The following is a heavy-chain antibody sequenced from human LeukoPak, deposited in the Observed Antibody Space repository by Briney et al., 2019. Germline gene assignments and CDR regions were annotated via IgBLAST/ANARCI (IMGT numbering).Heavy chain of an antibody. CDR1: GFTFSNYG. Sequence: QWGGSLRLSCAASGFTFSNYGMHWVRQAPGKGLEWVAFIGYDGSNKYYADSVKGRFTISRDNSKNTLYLQMNSLRAEDTAVYYCAKDFRVAMAPAYFDYWGQGTLVPLYS. CDR2: IGYDGSNK. D-gene: IGHD5-18*01. J-gene: IGHJ4*02. V-gene: IGHV3-30*02. CDR3: AKDFRVAMAPAYFDY.